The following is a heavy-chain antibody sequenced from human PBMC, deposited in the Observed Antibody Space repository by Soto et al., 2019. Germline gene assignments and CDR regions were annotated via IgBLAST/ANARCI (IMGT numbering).Heavy chain of an antibody. Sequence: QVQLVQSGAEVKKPGSSVKVSCKASGGTFSSYAISWVRQAPEQGLEWMGGIIPIFGTANYAQKFQGRVTISADESTSTAYMELSSLRSEDTAVYYCARSYSYGAIDYWGQGTLVTVSS. CDR2: IIPIFGTA. V-gene: IGHV1-69*01. CDR1: GGTFSSYA. J-gene: IGHJ4*02. CDR3: ARSYSYGAIDY. D-gene: IGHD5-18*01.